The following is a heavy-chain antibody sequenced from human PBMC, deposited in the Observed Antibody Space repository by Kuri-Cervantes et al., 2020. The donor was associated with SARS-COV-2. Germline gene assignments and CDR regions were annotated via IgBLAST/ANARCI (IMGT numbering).Heavy chain of an antibody. CDR3: ARETPEHTSSWFDF. D-gene: IGHD6-13*01. CDR1: GFTFSSYA. J-gene: IGHJ4*02. V-gene: IGHV3-30*04. CDR2: TSFDSTKK. Sequence: GESLKISCAASGFTFSSYAMHWVRQAPGKGLEWVALTSFDSTKKYYADSVRGRFTISRDNSKNTLYLQMNSLRPEDTAFYYCARETPEHTSSWFDFWGQGSLVTVSS.